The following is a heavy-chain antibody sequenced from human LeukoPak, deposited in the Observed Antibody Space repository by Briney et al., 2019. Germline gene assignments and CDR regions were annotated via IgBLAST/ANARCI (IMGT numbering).Heavy chain of an antibody. J-gene: IGHJ5*02. CDR1: GFTFSSYE. Sequence: TGGSLRLSCAASGFTFSSYEVNWVRQAPGKGLEWVSYISSSGSTIYYADSVKGRFTISRDNAKNSLYLQMNSLRAEDTAVYYCASNYYGSGSYSYNWFDPWGQGTLVTVSS. CDR3: ASNYYGSGSYSYNWFDP. V-gene: IGHV3-48*03. D-gene: IGHD3-10*01. CDR2: ISSSGSTI.